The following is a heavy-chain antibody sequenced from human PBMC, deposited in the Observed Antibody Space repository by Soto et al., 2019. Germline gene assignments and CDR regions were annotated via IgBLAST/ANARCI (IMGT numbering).Heavy chain of an antibody. D-gene: IGHD6-13*01. J-gene: IGHJ4*02. CDR1: GFTFSSYA. Sequence: GGSLRLSCAASGFTFSSYAMSWVRQAPGKGLEWVSAISGSGGSTYYADSVKGRFTISRDNSKNTLYLQMNSLRAEDTAVYYCAKGHSSSWYGLYYFDYWGQGTLVTVSS. V-gene: IGHV3-23*01. CDR2: ISGSGGST. CDR3: AKGHSSSWYGLYYFDY.